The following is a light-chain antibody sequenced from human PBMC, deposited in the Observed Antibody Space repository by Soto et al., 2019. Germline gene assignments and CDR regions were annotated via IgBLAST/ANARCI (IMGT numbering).Light chain of an antibody. CDR3: SSYTSSSTLV. CDR1: SSDVGGYNY. J-gene: IGLJ2*01. Sequence: QSALTQPASVSGSPGQSITISCTGFSSDVGGYNYVSWYQQHPGKAPKLMIYEVSNRPSGISNRFSGSKSGNTASLTPSGLQAEDEADYYFSSYTSSSTLVFGGGTKLTVL. CDR2: EVS. V-gene: IGLV2-14*01.